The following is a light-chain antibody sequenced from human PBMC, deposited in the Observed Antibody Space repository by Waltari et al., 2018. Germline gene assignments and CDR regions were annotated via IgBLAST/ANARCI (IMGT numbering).Light chain of an antibody. V-gene: IGKV3-20*01. CDR1: QSISRT. J-gene: IGKJ1*01. Sequence: EIVLTPSPGPLSLSPGERATLSCRASQSISRTLVWYQKKPGQAPRLLIYAASTRATGIPDRFSGSGSGTDFSLTISRLEPEDFAVYYCQHYLRLPVTFGQGTKVEIK. CDR3: QHYLRLPVT. CDR2: AAS.